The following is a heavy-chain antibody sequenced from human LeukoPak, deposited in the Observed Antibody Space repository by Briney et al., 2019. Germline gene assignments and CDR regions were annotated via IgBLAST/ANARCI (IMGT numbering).Heavy chain of an antibody. V-gene: IGHV1-2*02. CDR1: GYTFSGYY. CDR3: ARPRRYSSSWYSD. Sequence: ASVKVSCKASGYTFSGYYLHWVRQAPGQGLEWMGWINPNSGGTNYAQKFQGRVTMTRDTSISTAYMELSRLRSDDTAVYYCARPRRYSSSWYSDWGQGTLVTVSS. J-gene: IGHJ4*02. CDR2: INPNSGGT. D-gene: IGHD6-13*01.